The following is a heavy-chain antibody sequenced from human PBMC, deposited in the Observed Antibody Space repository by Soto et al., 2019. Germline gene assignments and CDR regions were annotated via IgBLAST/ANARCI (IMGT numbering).Heavy chain of an antibody. CDR2: ISGSGGST. V-gene: IGHV3-23*01. CDR1: GFTFSSYA. D-gene: IGHD5-18*01. J-gene: IGHJ6*02. Sequence: LRLSCAASGFTFSSYAMSWVRQAPGKGLEWVSAISGSGGSTYYADSVKGRFTISRDNSKNTLYLQMNSLRAEDTAVYYCAKAKVDTAMVIYYHGMDVWGQGTTVIVSS. CDR3: AKAKVDTAMVIYYHGMDV.